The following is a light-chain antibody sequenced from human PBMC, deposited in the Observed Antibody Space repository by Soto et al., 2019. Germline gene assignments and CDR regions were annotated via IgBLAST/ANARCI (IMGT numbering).Light chain of an antibody. V-gene: IGKV1-39*01. CDR2: ATS. Sequence: DIQMTQSPSSLSASVGDRVTITCRASQGIRNDLGWYQQKPVKAPKRLIYATSRLQSGAPSRFSGSRSGPDFTLTFCSLQPEDFATYYCQQSYSSPPTFGQGTKVDIK. J-gene: IGKJ1*01. CDR1: QGIRND. CDR3: QQSYSSPPT.